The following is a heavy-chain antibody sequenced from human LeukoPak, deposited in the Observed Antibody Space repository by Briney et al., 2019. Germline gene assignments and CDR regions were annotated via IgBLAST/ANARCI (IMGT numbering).Heavy chain of an antibody. D-gene: IGHD2-15*01. Sequence: GGSLRLSCVVSGFTFSPYSMNWVRQAPGKGLEWVAYISGRTSTIYYADSVYGRFTISRDNSKNTLYLQMNSLRAENTAVYYCAKTLGYCSGGSCYSGVIDYWGQGTLVTVSS. CDR1: GFTFSPYS. CDR2: ISGRTSTI. V-gene: IGHV3-48*01. J-gene: IGHJ4*02. CDR3: AKTLGYCSGGSCYSGVIDY.